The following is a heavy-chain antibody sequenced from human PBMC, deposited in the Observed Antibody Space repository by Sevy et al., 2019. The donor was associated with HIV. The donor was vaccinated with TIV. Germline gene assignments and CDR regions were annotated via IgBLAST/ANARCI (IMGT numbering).Heavy chain of an antibody. D-gene: IGHD3-10*01. Sequence: ASVKVSCKASGYTFTSYVMHWVRQAPGQRLQWMGWINTGNGDTKYSEKLQGRVTITRDTSASTAYMELSSLRSEDTAVNYCARDRGGSGDFDYWGQGTLVTVSS. J-gene: IGHJ4*02. CDR1: GYTFTSYV. CDR2: INTGNGDT. V-gene: IGHV1-3*04. CDR3: ARDRGGSGDFDY.